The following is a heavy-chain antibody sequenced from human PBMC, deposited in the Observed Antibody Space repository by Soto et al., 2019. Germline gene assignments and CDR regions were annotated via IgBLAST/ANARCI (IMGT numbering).Heavy chain of an antibody. Sequence: PLETLSLTCTVSGGSISGYDWSWIRQPPGKGLEWIGYIYYSGSTNYNPSLKSRVTISVDTSKNQFSLKLSSVTAADTAVYYCARYGSGSYYNSPTYYYGMDVWGQGTTVTVSS. CDR1: GGSISGYD. D-gene: IGHD3-10*01. V-gene: IGHV4-59*01. J-gene: IGHJ6*02. CDR3: ARYGSGSYYNSPTYYYGMDV. CDR2: IYYSGST.